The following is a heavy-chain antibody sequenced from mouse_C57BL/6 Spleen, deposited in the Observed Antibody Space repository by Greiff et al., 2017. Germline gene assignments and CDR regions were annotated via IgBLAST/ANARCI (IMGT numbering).Heavy chain of an antibody. CDR2: ISDGGSYT. V-gene: IGHV5-4*01. Sequence: DVKLVESGGGLVKPGGSLKLSCAASGFTFSSYAMSWVRQTPEKRLEWVATISDGGSYTYYPDNVKGRFTISRDNAKNNLYLQMSHLKSEDTAMYYCARDEGHDGYSRYFDVWGTGTTVTVSS. CDR3: ARDEGHDGYSRYFDV. CDR1: GFTFSSYA. D-gene: IGHD2-3*01. J-gene: IGHJ1*03.